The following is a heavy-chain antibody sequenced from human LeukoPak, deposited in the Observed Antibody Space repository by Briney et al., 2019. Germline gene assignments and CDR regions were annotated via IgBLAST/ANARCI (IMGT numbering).Heavy chain of an antibody. V-gene: IGHV3-11*03. J-gene: IGHJ4*02. Sequence: GGSLRLSCAASGFTFSHYYMSCIRQAPGKGLEWVSYISNSSSHTNYADSEEGRLNISRDNAENSLYLQRNSERAEHTAVYYCAAITMVRGVEFDYWGQGNLVTVSS. CDR3: AAITMVRGVEFDY. CDR2: ISNSSSHT. CDR1: GFTFSHYY. D-gene: IGHD3-10*01.